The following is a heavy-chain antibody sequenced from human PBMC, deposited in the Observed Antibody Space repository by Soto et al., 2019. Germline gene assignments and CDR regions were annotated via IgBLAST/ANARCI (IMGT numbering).Heavy chain of an antibody. V-gene: IGHV1-18*04. Sequence: VQLVQSGAEVKKPGASVKVSCKASGYTFTNYGISWVRQAPGQGLELMGWISTNTGYTDYARNLQGRVTMTTDASTITGNMEFRTLSSDGKALYFSAGEESRQFDHWGQVSLVTVSS. CDR3: AGEESRQFDH. CDR2: ISTNTGYT. J-gene: IGHJ5*02. CDR1: GYTFTNYG.